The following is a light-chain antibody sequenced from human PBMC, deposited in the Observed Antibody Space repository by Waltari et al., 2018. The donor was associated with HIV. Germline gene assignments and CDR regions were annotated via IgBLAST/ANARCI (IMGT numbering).Light chain of an antibody. Sequence: QSALTQPRSVSGSPGQSVTISCTGTSSDVGGYNYVSWYQHHPGKAPKFMIYGVNKRPSGVPDRFSGSKSGTSASLAISGLQSEDEADYYCAAWDDSLNGEVVFGGGTKLTVL. CDR3: AAWDDSLNGEVV. V-gene: IGLV2-11*01. CDR1: SSDVGGYNY. CDR2: GVN. J-gene: IGLJ2*01.